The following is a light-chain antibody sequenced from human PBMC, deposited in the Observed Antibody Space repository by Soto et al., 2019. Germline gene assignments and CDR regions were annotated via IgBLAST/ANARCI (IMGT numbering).Light chain of an antibody. CDR2: KAS. CDR3: QQFNSSLT. V-gene: IGKV1-5*03. CDR1: QSISTW. J-gene: IGKJ4*01. Sequence: DIQMTQSPSSLSASVGDRVTITCRASQSISTWLAWYQQKPGKAPKLLIYKASNLESGVPSRFSGSGSGTEFTLTISSLQPDDFATYYCQQFNSSLTFGGGTKVDIK.